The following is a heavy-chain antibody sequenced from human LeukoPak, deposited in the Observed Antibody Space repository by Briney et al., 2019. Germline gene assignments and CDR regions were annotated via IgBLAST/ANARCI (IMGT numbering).Heavy chain of an antibody. CDR1: GYSISSGYY. Sequence: PSETLSLTCTVSGYSISSGYYWGWIRQPPGKGLEWIGSIYHSGSTYYNPSLKSRVTISVDTSKNQFSLKLSSVTAADTAVYYCARGMVRGVNDYRGQGTLVTVSS. CDR3: ARGMVRGVNDY. CDR2: IYHSGST. J-gene: IGHJ4*02. V-gene: IGHV4-38-2*02. D-gene: IGHD3-10*01.